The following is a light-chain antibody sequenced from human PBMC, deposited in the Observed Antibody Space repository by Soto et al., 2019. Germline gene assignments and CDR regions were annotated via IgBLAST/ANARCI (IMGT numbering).Light chain of an antibody. CDR1: QSVVTNS. J-gene: IGKJ1*01. CDR3: QQYSGARWT. CDR2: GAS. V-gene: IGKV3-20*01. Sequence: VLTQSPATLSSSPGETATLSCRASQSVVTNSLAWYQQKPGQAPRLIIYGASNRATGIPDRFSGRGSGTDFTLTISRLEPEDCAVYYCQQYSGARWTFGQGTKVDIK.